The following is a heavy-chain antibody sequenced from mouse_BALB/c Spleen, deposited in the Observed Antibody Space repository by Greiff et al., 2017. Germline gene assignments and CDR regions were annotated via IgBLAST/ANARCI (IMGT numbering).Heavy chain of an antibody. Sequence: EVQGVESGGGLVKPGGSLKLSCAASGFAFSSYDMSWVRQTPEKRLEWVAYISSGGGSTYYPDTVKCRFTISRDNAKNTLYLQMSSLKSEDTAMYYCARHYGSFPDYWGQGTTLTVSS. D-gene: IGHD2-1*01. CDR3: ARHYGSFPDY. J-gene: IGHJ2*01. V-gene: IGHV5-12-1*01. CDR2: ISSGGGST. CDR1: GFAFSSYD.